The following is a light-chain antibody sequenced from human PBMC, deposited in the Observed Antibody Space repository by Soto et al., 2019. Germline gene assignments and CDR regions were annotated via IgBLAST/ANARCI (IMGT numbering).Light chain of an antibody. Sequence: DIQMTQSPSSLSASVGDRVTITCRASQSIQRIDSYLNWYQHKPGKPPKLLIYVASTLQSGVPSRFSGSGSGTEFTLAIRSLQPVDFATYYCQQSYTPPYTFGQGTKLEIK. CDR1: QSIQRIDSY. CDR2: VAS. V-gene: IGKV1-39*01. J-gene: IGKJ2*01. CDR3: QQSYTPPYT.